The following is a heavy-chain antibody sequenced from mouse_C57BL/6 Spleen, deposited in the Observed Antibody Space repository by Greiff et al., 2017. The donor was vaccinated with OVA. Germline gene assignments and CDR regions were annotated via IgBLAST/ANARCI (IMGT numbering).Heavy chain of an antibody. CDR3: ARSYRGYYFDY. J-gene: IGHJ2*01. CDR2: IYPGDGDT. V-gene: IGHV1-82*01. D-gene: IGHD2-14*01. Sequence: QVQLQKSGPELVKPGASVKISCKASGYAFSSSWMNWVKQRPGKGLEWIGRIYPGDGDTNYNGKFKGKATLTADKSSSTAYMQLSSLTSEDSAVYFCARSYRGYYFDYWGQGTTLTVSS. CDR1: GYAFSSSW.